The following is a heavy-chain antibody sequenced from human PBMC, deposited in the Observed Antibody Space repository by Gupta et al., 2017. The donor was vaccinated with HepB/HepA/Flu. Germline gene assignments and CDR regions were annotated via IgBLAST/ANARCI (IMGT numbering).Heavy chain of an antibody. Sequence: QVQLVQSGAEVKKPGSSVKVSCKASGGTFNNNGITWVRQAPGQGLEWMGRIIPILDITNDAQKFQGRVSITADKSTSIVYLELRSMRSDDTAMYYCARDRVDYWYFDLWGRGTLVTVSS. J-gene: IGHJ2*01. CDR1: GGTFNNNG. CDR2: IIPILDIT. V-gene: IGHV1-69*04. CDR3: ARDRVDYWYFDL. D-gene: IGHD2-21*01.